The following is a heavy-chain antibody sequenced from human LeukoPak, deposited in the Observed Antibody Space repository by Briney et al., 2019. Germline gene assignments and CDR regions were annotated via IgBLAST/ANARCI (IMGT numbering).Heavy chain of an antibody. CDR1: GGSISSGDYY. J-gene: IGHJ4*02. V-gene: IGHV4-30-4*01. CDR3: ARHRRGYDDRIDY. CDR2: IYYSGST. D-gene: IGHD5-12*01. Sequence: SQTLSLTCTVSGGSISSGDYYWSWIRQPPGKGLEWIGYIYYSGSTYYNPSLKSRVTISVDTSKNHFSLKLSSVTAADTALYYCARHRRGYDDRIDYWGQGTLVTVSS.